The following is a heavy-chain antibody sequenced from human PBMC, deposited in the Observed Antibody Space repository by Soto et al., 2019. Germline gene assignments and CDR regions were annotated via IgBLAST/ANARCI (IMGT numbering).Heavy chain of an antibody. CDR1: GDSITSTNW. V-gene: IGHV4-4*02. Sequence: QVQLQESGPGLVKPSGTLSLTCGVSGDSITSTNWWSWVRQPPGRGLEWIGEIYHSGTTHYNPSLKSRITILLDASKNQFSLNPSSVTAADTAVYYCARLKGTDHYGLDVWGQGTTVSVFS. J-gene: IGHJ6*02. CDR3: ARLKGTDHYGLDV. CDR2: IYHSGTT.